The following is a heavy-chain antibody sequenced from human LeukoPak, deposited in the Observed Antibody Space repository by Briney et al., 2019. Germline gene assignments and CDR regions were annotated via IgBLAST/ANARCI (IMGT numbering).Heavy chain of an antibody. D-gene: IGHD3-10*01. V-gene: IGHV1-8*01. CDR1: GYTFTSYD. Sequence: ASVKDSCKASGYTFTSYDINWVRQATGQGLEWMGWMNPNSGNTGYAQKFQGRVTMTRNTSISTAYMELSSLRSEDTAVYYCATRYGSGSYYNVWYYYYYMDVWGKGTTVTVSS. J-gene: IGHJ6*03. CDR2: MNPNSGNT. CDR3: ATRYGSGSYYNVWYYYYYMDV.